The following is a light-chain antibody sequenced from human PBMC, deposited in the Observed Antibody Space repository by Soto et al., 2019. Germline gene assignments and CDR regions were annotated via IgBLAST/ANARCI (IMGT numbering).Light chain of an antibody. CDR2: LGS. Sequence: DIVMTQSLRSLPVTPGEPASISCRSSQSLLHSNGYNYLDWYMQKPGQSPQLLIYLGSHRASGVPDRFSGSGSGTDFTLKISRVEAEDVGVYYCMQTLLTWTFGQGTKVEI. CDR1: QSLLHSNGYNY. V-gene: IGKV2-28*01. J-gene: IGKJ1*01. CDR3: MQTLLTWT.